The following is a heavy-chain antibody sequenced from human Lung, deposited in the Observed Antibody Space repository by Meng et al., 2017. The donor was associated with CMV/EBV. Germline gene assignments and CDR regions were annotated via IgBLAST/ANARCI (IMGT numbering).Heavy chain of an antibody. J-gene: IGHJ6*02. Sequence: GESLKISCKGSGYTFTTYWIGWVRQMPGKGLEWMGIIYPGDSDTRYSPSFQGQVSISADTSISSAYLQWSSLKASDTDMYYCARLGAEADQKVIRPSYYCYYGMDVWGQGTTVXVSS. D-gene: IGHD6-13*01. CDR1: GYTFTTYW. CDR3: ARLGAEADQKVIRPSYYCYYGMDV. V-gene: IGHV5-51*01. CDR2: IYPGDSDT.